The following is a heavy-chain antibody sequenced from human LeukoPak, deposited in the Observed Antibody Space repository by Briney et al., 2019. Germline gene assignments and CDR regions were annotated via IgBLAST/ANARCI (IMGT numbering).Heavy chain of an antibody. D-gene: IGHD3-10*01. V-gene: IGHV3-30*02. CDR1: GFTFSSYG. J-gene: IGHJ3*02. CDR2: IRYDGSNK. Sequence: PGGSLRLSCAASGFTFSSYGMHWVRQAPGKGLEWVAFIRYDGSNKYYADSVKGRFTISRDNSKNTLYLQMNSLRAEDTAVYYCAKDAGRGYYGSGSPSDAFDIWGQGTMVTVSS. CDR3: AKDAGRGYYGSGSPSDAFDI.